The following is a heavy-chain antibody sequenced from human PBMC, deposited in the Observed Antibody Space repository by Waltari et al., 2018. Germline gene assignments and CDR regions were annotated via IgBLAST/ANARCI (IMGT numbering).Heavy chain of an antibody. CDR1: GCSISSYY. D-gene: IGHD4-17*01. CDR2: IYYSWST. CDR3: ARNYGDRNYYYYYYMDV. V-gene: IGHV4-59*01. Sequence: QVQLQESGPGLVKPSETLSLTCTVSGCSISSYYWSWIRQPPGKGLEWIGYIYYSWSTNYNPSLKSRVTISVDTSKNQFSLKLSSVTAADTAVYYCARNYGDRNYYYYYYMDVWGKGTTVTVSS. J-gene: IGHJ6*03.